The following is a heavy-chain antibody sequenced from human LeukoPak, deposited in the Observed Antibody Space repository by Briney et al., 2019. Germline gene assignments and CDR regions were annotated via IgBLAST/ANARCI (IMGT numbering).Heavy chain of an antibody. CDR2: INHTGST. D-gene: IGHD4-11*01. CDR3: ARGRLTTVTHGPRGWLPPWAY. V-gene: IGHV4-34*01. J-gene: IGHJ4*02. Sequence: PSETLSLTCAVYGGALCGYYLSGIREPPAEGLVWIGEINHTGSTNYNPSLKSRVTISVDTSKSQFSLKLSSVTAADTAVYYCARGRLTTVTHGPRGWLPPWAYWGQGTLVTVSS. CDR1: GGALCGYY.